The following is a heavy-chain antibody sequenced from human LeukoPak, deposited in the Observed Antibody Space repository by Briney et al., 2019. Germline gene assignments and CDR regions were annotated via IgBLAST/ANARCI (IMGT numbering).Heavy chain of an antibody. D-gene: IGHD3-10*02. J-gene: IGHJ5*02. CDR1: GGSISSYY. CDR2: IYYSGST. V-gene: IGHV4-59*01. CDR3: ARDSSLPSVRGVIMHWFDP. Sequence: SETLSLTCTVSGGSISSYYWSWIRQPPGKGLEWLWYIYYSGSTNYNPSLKSRVTISVDTSKNQFSLKLSSVTAADTAVYYCARDSSLPSVRGVIMHWFDPWGQGTLVTVSS.